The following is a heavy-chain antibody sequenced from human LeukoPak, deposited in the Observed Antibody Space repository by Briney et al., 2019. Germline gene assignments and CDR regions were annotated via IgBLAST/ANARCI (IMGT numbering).Heavy chain of an antibody. V-gene: IGHV4-59*01. CDR3: ARDMGRRWPPFFDY. Sequence: PSETLSLTCTVSGGSISSYYWSWIRQAPGKRLEWIGYIYYSGSTNYNPSLKSRVTISVDTSKNQFSLKLSSVTAADTAVYYCARDMGRRWPPFFDYWGQGIFVAVS. CDR1: GGSISSYY. J-gene: IGHJ4*02. D-gene: IGHD5-24*01. CDR2: IYYSGST.